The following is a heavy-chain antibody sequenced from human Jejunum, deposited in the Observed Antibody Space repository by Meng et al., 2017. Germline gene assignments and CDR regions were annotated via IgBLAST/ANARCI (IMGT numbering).Heavy chain of an antibody. J-gene: IGHJ4*02. D-gene: IGHD1-14*01. CDR3: TRGTDRAKSGDY. V-gene: IGHV4-34*01. Sequence: QVQSRPWGGGLLKPPETLSLTCAVYGGSSSGFYLSWIRQPPGKGLEWIGEIHPSGSTDYNPSLKSRLTISLDTSKNQFSLRQNSATAADKGIYYCTRGTDRAKSGDYWGQGTLVTVFS. CDR2: IHPSGST. CDR1: GGSSSGFY.